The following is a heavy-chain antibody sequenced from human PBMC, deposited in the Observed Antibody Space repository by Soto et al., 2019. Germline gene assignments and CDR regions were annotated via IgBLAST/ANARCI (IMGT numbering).Heavy chain of an antibody. D-gene: IGHD3-10*01. CDR2: IWYDGNNK. Sequence: GGSLRLSCAASGFTFSSYSMHWVRQAPGKGLEWVAVIWYDGNNKYYADSVKGRFTISRDNSKNTLYLQMNSLRAEDTAVYYCAKLVLLWFGALSIQNFEYWGQGTLVTVSS. CDR1: GFTFSSYS. CDR3: AKLVLLWFGALSIQNFEY. J-gene: IGHJ4*02. V-gene: IGHV3-30*02.